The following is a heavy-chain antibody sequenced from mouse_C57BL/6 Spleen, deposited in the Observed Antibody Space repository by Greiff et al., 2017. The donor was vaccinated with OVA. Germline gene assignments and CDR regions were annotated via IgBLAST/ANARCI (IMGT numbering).Heavy chain of an antibody. CDR3: ASSDGNYVWAMDY. Sequence: VQLQQSGAELARPGASVKMSCKASGYTFTSYTMHWVKQRPGQGLEWIGYINPSSGYTTSNQKFKDKATLPADKSSSPAYMQLSSLTSDDTAVYYCASSDGNYVWAMDYWGQGTSVTVSS. CDR2: INPSSGYT. CDR1: GYTFTSYT. V-gene: IGHV1-4*01. D-gene: IGHD2-1*01. J-gene: IGHJ4*01.